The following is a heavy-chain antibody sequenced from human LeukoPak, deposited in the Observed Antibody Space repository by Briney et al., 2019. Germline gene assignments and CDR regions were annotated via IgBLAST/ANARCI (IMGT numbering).Heavy chain of an antibody. V-gene: IGHV1-69*06. CDR2: IIPIFGTA. CDR1: GGTFSSYA. D-gene: IGHD3-22*01. Sequence: SVKVSCKASGGTFSSYAISWVRQAPGQGLEWMGGIIPIFGTANYAQKFQGRVTITADKSTSTAYMELSSLRSEDTAVYYCVSHYYDDSAPDSWGQGTLVAVSS. CDR3: VSHYYDDSAPDS. J-gene: IGHJ5*01.